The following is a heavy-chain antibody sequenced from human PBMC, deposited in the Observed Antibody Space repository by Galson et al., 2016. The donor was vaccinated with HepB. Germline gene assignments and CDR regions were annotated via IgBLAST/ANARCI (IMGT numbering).Heavy chain of an antibody. CDR1: GSTFSSYS. D-gene: IGHD3-22*01. J-gene: IGHJ4*02. CDR3: VRDRATYDSSGYWFDY. V-gene: IGHV3-23*01. CDR2: VSGSGGNT. Sequence: SLRLSCAASGSTFSSYSMSWVRQAPGKGLEWVSAVSGSGGNTHDEASVKGRFTISRDTSNNKLSRQMNILRAEDTAVYYCVRDRATYDSSGYWFDYWGQGALVTVSS.